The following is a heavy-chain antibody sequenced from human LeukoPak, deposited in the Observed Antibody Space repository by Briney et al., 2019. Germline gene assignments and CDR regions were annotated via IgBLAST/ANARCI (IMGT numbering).Heavy chain of an antibody. CDR3: ARDVGVTRIDY. Sequence: ASVKVSCKASGGTFSSYTISWVRQAPGQGLEWMGRIIPILGIANYAQKFQGRVTITADKSTSTAYMELSSLRPEDTAVYYCARDVGVTRIDYWGQGTLVTVSS. CDR1: GGTFSSYT. D-gene: IGHD2-21*02. V-gene: IGHV1-69*04. J-gene: IGHJ4*02. CDR2: IIPILGIA.